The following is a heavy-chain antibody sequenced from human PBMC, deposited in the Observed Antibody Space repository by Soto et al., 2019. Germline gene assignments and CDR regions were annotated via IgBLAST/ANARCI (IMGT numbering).Heavy chain of an antibody. D-gene: IGHD2-15*01. CDR3: AKDRFKCSGGICYPLAFGP. J-gene: IGHJ5*02. CDR2: IHYTGTT. V-gene: IGHV4-31*03. CDR1: GGSITSGIHY. Sequence: SETLSLTCTVSGGSITSGIHYWTWIRQHPGKGLEWIGYIHYTGTTKYNPSLKSRVSISVDTSKNQFSLHLDSVTAADTAVYYCAKDRFKCSGGICYPLAFGPWGRGALVTVSS.